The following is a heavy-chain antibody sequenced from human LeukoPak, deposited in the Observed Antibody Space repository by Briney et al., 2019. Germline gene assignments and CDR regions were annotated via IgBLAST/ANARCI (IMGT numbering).Heavy chain of an antibody. V-gene: IGHV3-74*01. Sequence: QPGQSLRLSCVASGFTFSSYWMHWVRLDPGKGLVWLSQINGDGGSTYYADSVKGRITISRDNAKNTLYLQMSSLRAEDTAVYYCARGTVETVGIDYWGLGTLVTVSS. CDR3: ARGTVETVGIDY. CDR1: GFTFSSYW. D-gene: IGHD4-23*01. J-gene: IGHJ4*02. CDR2: INGDGGST.